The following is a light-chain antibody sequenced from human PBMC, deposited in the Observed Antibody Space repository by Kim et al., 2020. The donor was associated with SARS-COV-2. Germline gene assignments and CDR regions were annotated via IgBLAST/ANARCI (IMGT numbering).Light chain of an antibody. J-gene: IGLJ3*02. V-gene: IGLV7-46*01. Sequence: PGAKVTLTFGSSTGTVTSGHYPYWFQQKPGQVPRTLIQDTSDKLSWTPDRFSGSLLGGKAALTLSGAHLEDEAEYHCLLFYSGVWVFGGGTQLTVL. CDR1: TGTVTSGHY. CDR3: LLFYSGVWV. CDR2: DTS.